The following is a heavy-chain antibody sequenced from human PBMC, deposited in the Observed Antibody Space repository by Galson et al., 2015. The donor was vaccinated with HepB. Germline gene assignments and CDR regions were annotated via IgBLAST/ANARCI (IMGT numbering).Heavy chain of an antibody. CDR3: ARMYGSGEYYFDY. CDR2: IDWDDDK. CDR1: GFSLSTIGVR. D-gene: IGHD6-19*01. J-gene: IGHJ4*02. V-gene: IGHV2-70*04. Sequence: LVKPTQTLTLTCTFSGFSLSTIGVRVSWIRQPPGKALEWLARIDWDDDKFYSTSLKTRLTISKDTSKNQVVLTMTNMDPVDTATYYCARMYGSGEYYFDYPVQRTLVPVSS.